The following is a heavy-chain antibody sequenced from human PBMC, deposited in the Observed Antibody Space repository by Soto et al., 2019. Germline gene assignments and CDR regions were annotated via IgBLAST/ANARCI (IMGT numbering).Heavy chain of an antibody. CDR3: ARGEITIFGVVTSYYYYGMDV. CDR2: INHSGST. CDR1: GGSFSGYY. J-gene: IGHJ6*02. D-gene: IGHD3-3*01. V-gene: IGHV4-34*01. Sequence: PSETLSLTCAVYGGSFSGYYWSWIRQPPGKGLEWIGEINHSGSTNYNPSLKSRVTISVDTSKNQFSLKLSSVTAADTAVYYCARGEITIFGVVTSYYYYGMDVWGQGTTVTVS.